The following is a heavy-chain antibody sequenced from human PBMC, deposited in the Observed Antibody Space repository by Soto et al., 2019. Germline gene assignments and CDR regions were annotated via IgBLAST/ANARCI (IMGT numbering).Heavy chain of an antibody. J-gene: IGHJ6*02. CDR2: IIPIFGTA. CDR3: ATCSSSSCYPTYYYYGLGG. Sequence: SVKVSCRASGGTFSSDAISWVREAHGQGLEWMGVIIPIFGTANYAQQFQGRVTLTADESTSTAYWELSSLRSEYTAVYYGATCSSSSCYPTYYYYGLGGRGQETTGTVSS. D-gene: IGHD2-2*01. V-gene: IGHV1-69*13. CDR1: GGTFSSDA.